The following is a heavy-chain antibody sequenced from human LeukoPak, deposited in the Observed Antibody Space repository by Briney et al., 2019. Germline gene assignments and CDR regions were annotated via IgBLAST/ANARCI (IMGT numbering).Heavy chain of an antibody. Sequence: GASVKVSCKASGYTFTSYDINWVRQATGQGLEWMGWMNPNSGNTGYAQKFQGRVTMTRNTSISTAYMELSSLRSEDTAVYYCARGKRNGAPLLSVELGYCSSTSCPGDYWGQGTLVSVSS. CDR1: GYTFTSYD. J-gene: IGHJ4*02. V-gene: IGHV1-8*01. CDR3: ARGKRNGAPLLSVELGYCSSTSCPGDY. D-gene: IGHD2-2*01. CDR2: MNPNSGNT.